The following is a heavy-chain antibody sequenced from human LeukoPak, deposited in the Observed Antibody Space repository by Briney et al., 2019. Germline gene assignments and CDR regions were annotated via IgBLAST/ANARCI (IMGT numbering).Heavy chain of an antibody. CDR1: GYSFTTYW. CDR2: IYPGDSDT. V-gene: IGHV5-51*01. CDR3: ARRQGCSSSSCPPDS. Sequence: GASLQISCRGSGYSFTTYWIGWVRQLPGKGLEWMGIIYPGDSDTRYSPSFQGQVTMSADKSINTAYLQWSSLKASETAMYYCARRQGCSSSSCPPDSWGQGTLVTVSS. D-gene: IGHD2-15*01. J-gene: IGHJ4*02.